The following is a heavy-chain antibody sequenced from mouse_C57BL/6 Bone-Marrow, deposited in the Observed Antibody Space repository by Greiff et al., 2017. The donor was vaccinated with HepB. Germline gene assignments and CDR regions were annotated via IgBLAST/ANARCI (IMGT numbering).Heavy chain of an antibody. CDR2: INYDGSST. D-gene: IGHD1-1*01. CDR3: ARDPDYYGRSYGGYWYFDV. CDR1: GFTFSDYY. Sequence: EVQVVESEGGLVQPGSSMKLSCTASGFTFSDYYMAWVRQVPEKGLEWVANINYDGSSTYYLDSLKSRFIISRDNAKNILYLQMSSLKSEDTATYYCARDPDYYGRSYGGYWYFDVWGTGTTVTVSS. V-gene: IGHV5-16*01. J-gene: IGHJ1*03.